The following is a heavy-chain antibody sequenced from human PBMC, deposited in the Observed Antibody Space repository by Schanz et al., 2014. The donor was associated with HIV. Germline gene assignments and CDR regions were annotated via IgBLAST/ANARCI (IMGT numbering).Heavy chain of an antibody. J-gene: IGHJ6*02. CDR1: GGTFSSYA. Sequence: QVQLVQSGAEVKKTGSSVKVSCKASGGTFSSYAISWVRQAPGQGLEWMGGIIPLFGTANYAPKFQDRVTIIADEAASTAYMELNSLRSEDTAVYYCARFRTSSSSFYFYYYGLDVWGQGTTVAVSS. D-gene: IGHD6-6*01. V-gene: IGHV1-69*01. CDR3: ARFRTSSSSFYFYYYGLDV. CDR2: IIPLFGTA.